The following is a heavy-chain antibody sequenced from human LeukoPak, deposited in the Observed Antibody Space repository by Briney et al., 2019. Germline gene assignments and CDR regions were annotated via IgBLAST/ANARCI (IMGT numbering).Heavy chain of an antibody. CDR3: AKARFPGMGGILS. CDR2: TNSDGSTT. CDR1: GFTFSRYW. D-gene: IGHD3-3*01. J-gene: IGHJ3*01. Sequence: GGSLRLSCAASGFTFSRYWMHWVRQAPGKGLVWVARTNSDGSTTSGADSVKGRFTISRDNAKNTLYLQMNSLRAEDTAVYYCAKARFPGMGGILSWGQGTMVTVSS. V-gene: IGHV3-74*01.